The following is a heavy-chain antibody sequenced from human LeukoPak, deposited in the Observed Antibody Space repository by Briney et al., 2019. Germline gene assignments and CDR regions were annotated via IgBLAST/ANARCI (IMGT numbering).Heavy chain of an antibody. V-gene: IGHV3-48*03. CDR1: GFTFSNYE. J-gene: IGHJ4*02. CDR3: VSQYCSGGSCFSH. CDR2: ITTSGGIK. Sequence: GGSLRLSCATSGFTFSNYEMNWVRQAPGKGLEWVSYITTSGGIKSYADSVKGRFSISRDNAKNSVYLQMNSLRDEDTAVYYCVSQYCSGGSCFSHWGQGTLVTVSS. D-gene: IGHD2-15*01.